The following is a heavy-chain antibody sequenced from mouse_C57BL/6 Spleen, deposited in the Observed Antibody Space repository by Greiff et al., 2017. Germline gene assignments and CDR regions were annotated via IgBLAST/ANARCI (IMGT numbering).Heavy chain of an antibody. CDR1: GYTFTSYW. J-gene: IGHJ4*01. V-gene: IGHV1-64*01. D-gene: IGHD1-1*01. CDR3: ARGGLFYYGSSAYYAMDY. Sequence: QVQLQQSGAELVKPGASVKLSCKASGYTFTSYWMHWVKQRPGQGLEWIGMIHPNSGSTNYNEKFKSKATLTVDKSSSTAYMQLSSLTSEDSAVYYCARGGLFYYGSSAYYAMDYWGQGTSVTVSS. CDR2: IHPNSGST.